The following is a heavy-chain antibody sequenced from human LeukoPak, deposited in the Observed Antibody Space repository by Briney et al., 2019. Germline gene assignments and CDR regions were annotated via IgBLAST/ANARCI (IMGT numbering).Heavy chain of an antibody. CDR3: ARGGCGGDCKTSYYFDY. Sequence: SETLSLTCTVSGGSISSSSYYWGWIRQPPGKGLEWIGEINHSGSTNYNPSLKSRVTISVDTSKNQFSLKLSSVTAADTAVYYCARGGCGGDCKTSYYFDYWGQGTLVTVSS. CDR2: INHSGST. D-gene: IGHD2-21*02. V-gene: IGHV4-39*07. J-gene: IGHJ4*02. CDR1: GGSISSSSYY.